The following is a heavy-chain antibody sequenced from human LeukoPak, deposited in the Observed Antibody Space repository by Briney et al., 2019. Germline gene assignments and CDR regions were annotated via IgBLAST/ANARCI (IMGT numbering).Heavy chain of an antibody. J-gene: IGHJ4*02. Sequence: GGSLRLSCAGSGFTFSSYGMNWVRQAPGKGLEWVAVIWYDGSNKYYADSVKGRFTISRDNSKNTLSLQMNSLRAEDTAVYYCARLGSGWSFDFWGQGTLVAVSS. D-gene: IGHD6-19*01. CDR3: ARLGSGWSFDF. CDR2: IWYDGSNK. V-gene: IGHV3-33*01. CDR1: GFTFSSYG.